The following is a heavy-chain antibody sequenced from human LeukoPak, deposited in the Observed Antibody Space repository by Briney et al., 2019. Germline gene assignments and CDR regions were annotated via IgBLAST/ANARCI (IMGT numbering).Heavy chain of an antibody. CDR1: GFTFSSYS. CDR2: ISSSSSYI. CDR3: ARGYSGYVMDWFDP. J-gene: IGHJ5*02. V-gene: IGHV3-21*01. D-gene: IGHD5-12*01. Sequence: GGSLRLSCAASGFTFSSYSMNWVRQAPGKGLEWVSSISSSSSYIYYADSVKGRFTISRDSAKNSLYLQMNSLRAGDTAVYYCARGYSGYVMDWFDPWGQGTLVTVSS.